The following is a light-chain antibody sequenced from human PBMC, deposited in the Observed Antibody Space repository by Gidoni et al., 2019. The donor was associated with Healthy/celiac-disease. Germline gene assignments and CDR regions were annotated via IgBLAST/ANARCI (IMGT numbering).Light chain of an antibody. Sequence: QSVLTQPPPASGTPGPRFTISCPGSSSHIGSNTVNWYQQLPGTAPKLLIYSINQRPSGVPDRFSGSKSGTSASLAISGLQSEDEADYYCAAWDDSLNGVVFGGGTKLTVL. J-gene: IGLJ2*01. CDR3: AAWDDSLNGVV. CDR2: SIN. V-gene: IGLV1-44*01. CDR1: SSHIGSNT.